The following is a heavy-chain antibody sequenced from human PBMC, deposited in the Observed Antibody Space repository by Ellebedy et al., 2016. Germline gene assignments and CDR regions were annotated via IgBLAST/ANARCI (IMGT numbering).Heavy chain of an antibody. CDR1: GGSISTGDYY. CDR3: ARKWDYGDYHFDY. V-gene: IGHV4-30-4*01. D-gene: IGHD4-17*01. Sequence: SETLSLTXTVSGGSISTGDYYWSWFRQPPRKGLEWIAYICYSGSSYYNPSLKSRVYMSVDTSKNQFSLRLTSVTAADTAVYYCARKWDYGDYHFDYWGQGTLVTVSS. CDR2: ICYSGSS. J-gene: IGHJ4*02.